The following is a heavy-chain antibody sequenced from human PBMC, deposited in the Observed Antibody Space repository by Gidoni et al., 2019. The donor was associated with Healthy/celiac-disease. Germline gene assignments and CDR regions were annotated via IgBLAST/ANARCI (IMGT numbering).Heavy chain of an antibody. D-gene: IGHD2-15*01. CDR1: GFTVRSYA. V-gene: IGHV3-30*04. Sequence: QVQRVESGGGVVQTGRSLRLSWEASGFTVRSYAMHWVRQAPGKGLEWGAVISYAGSNTYYADSVKGRFTISRDHSKITLYLPMNSLRAEDTAVYYCARDLYCSGGSCYGYYYYGMDVWGQGTTVTVSS. CDR3: ARDLYCSGGSCYGYYYYGMDV. CDR2: ISYAGSNT. J-gene: IGHJ6*02.